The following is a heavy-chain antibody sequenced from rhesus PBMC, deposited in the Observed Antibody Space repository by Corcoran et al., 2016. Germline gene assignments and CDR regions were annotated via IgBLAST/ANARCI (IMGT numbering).Heavy chain of an antibody. Sequence: QVQLQESGPGLVKPSETLSLTCDVSGGSVSSSNWWSWLCQPPGKGLEWIGYISGSSGSTYYNPSLKSRVTISTDTAKTQVSLKLSSMTAAGTAVYYCARDLGGSYALDYWGQGVLVTVSS. V-gene: IGHV4-65*01. J-gene: IGHJ4*01. CDR1: GGSVSSSNW. CDR2: ISGSSGST. D-gene: IGHD1-44*02. CDR3: ARDLGGSYALDY.